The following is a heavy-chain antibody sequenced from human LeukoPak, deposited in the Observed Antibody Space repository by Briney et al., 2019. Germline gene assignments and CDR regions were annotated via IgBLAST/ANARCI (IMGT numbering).Heavy chain of an antibody. V-gene: IGHV3-11*04. CDR3: ARGPNSLYYYYYMDV. CDR1: GFTFSDYY. CDR2: ISSSGSTI. J-gene: IGHJ6*03. D-gene: IGHD4-23*01. Sequence: PGGSLRLSCTASGFTFSDYYMSWIRQAPGKGLEWVSYISSSGSTIYYADSVKGRFTISRDNAKNSLYLQMNSLRAEDTAVYYCARGPNSLYYYYYMDVWGKGTTVTVSS.